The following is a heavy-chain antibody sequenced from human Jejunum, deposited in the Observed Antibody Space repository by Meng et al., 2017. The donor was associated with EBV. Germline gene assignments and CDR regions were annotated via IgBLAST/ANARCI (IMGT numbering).Heavy chain of an antibody. Sequence: QVHLVESGGNLVEPGGSLRVSCEASGISFSDYYMSWIRQAPGKGREWVSYISNSGNSIYYADYVKGRFTISRDNAKKSLFLQINSLRAEDTAVYYCAREPSKGPYDRDGYPLFGNWGQGTLVTVSS. V-gene: IGHV3-11*01. CDR3: AREPSKGPYDRDGYPLFGN. CDR1: GISFSDYY. D-gene: IGHD5-24*01. CDR2: ISNSGNSI. J-gene: IGHJ4*02.